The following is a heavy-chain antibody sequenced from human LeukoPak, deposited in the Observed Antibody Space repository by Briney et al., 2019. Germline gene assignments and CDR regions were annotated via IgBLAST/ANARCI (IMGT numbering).Heavy chain of an antibody. CDR1: GFTFSNAW. CDR2: IKSKTDGGTT. Sequence: GGSLRLSCAASGFTFSNAWMSWVRQAPGKGLEWVGRIKSKTDGGTTDYAAPVKGRFTISRDDSKNTLYLQMNSLKTEDTAVYYCTTVRRWGDPTFDYWGQGTLVTVSS. J-gene: IGHJ4*02. CDR3: TTVRRWGDPTFDY. V-gene: IGHV3-15*01. D-gene: IGHD2-21*02.